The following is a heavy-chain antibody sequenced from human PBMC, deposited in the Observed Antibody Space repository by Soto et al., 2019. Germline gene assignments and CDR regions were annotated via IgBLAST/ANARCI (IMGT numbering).Heavy chain of an antibody. CDR2: IRSKANSYAT. CDR3: SRPKLWLEPFDY. Sequence: EVQLVESGGGLVQPGGSLKLSCAASGFTFSGSAMHWVRQASGKGLEWVGRIRSKANSYATAYAASVKGRFTISRDSSKNTAYLQMNSLKTEDTSVYYCSRPKLWLEPFDYWGQGTLVTVSS. V-gene: IGHV3-73*02. D-gene: IGHD6-19*01. J-gene: IGHJ4*02. CDR1: GFTFSGSA.